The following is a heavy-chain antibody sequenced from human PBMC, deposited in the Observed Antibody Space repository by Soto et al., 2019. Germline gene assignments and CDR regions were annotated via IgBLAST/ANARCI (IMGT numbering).Heavy chain of an antibody. V-gene: IGHV1-18*04. D-gene: IGHD2-15*01. J-gene: IGHJ6*02. Sequence: QVQLVQSGVEVKKPGASVKVSCKASGYTFISHGISWVRQAPGQGLEWMGWISGKNGNTNYAQKLQGRVTLTTDTYTSKAYMELRSLRSDATAVYYCARVSSSIVVVPDYGMDVWGQGATVTVSS. CDR1: GYTFISHG. CDR2: ISGKNGNT. CDR3: ARVSSSIVVVPDYGMDV.